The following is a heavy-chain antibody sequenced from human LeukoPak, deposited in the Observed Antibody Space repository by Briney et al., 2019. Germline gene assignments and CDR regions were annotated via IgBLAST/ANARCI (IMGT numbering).Heavy chain of an antibody. J-gene: IGHJ4*02. CDR2: INPNGGGT. D-gene: IGHD3-22*01. CDR1: GYTFTGYY. CDR3: ARDVSRGDSSGYLPGN. Sequence: ASVKVSCKASGYTFTGYYMHWVRQAPGQGLEWMGWINPNGGGTNYAQKFQGRVTMTRDASISTAYMELSRLRSDDTAVYYCARDVSRGDSSGYLPGNWGQGTLVTVSS. V-gene: IGHV1-2*02.